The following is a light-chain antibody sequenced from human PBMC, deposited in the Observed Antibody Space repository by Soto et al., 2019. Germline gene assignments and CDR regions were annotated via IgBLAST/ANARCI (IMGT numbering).Light chain of an antibody. J-gene: IGKJ1*01. Sequence: DIQMTQSPSSLSASVGDRVTITCRASQDISNFLAWYQQKPGKVPKLLIYGASTLQSGVPSRFSGSQSGTDFTLTISSLQPEDVATYYCQKYNSAPWTFGQGTKVETK. V-gene: IGKV1-27*01. CDR3: QKYNSAPWT. CDR2: GAS. CDR1: QDISNF.